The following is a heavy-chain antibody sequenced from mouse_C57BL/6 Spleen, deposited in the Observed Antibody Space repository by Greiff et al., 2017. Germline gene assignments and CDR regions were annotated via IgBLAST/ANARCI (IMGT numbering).Heavy chain of an antibody. CDR2: INPNYGTT. J-gene: IGHJ3*01. Sequence: VQLKESGPELVKPGASVKISCKASGYSFTDYNMNWVKQSNGKSLEWIGVINPNYGTTSYNQKFKGKATLTVDQSSSTAYMQLNSLTSEDSAVYYCARSGGYDGAWFAYWGQGTLVTVSA. V-gene: IGHV1-39*01. CDR3: ARSGGYDGAWFAY. CDR1: GYSFTDYN. D-gene: IGHD2-2*01.